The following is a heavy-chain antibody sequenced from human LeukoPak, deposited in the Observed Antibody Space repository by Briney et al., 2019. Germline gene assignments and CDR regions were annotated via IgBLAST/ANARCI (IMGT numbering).Heavy chain of an antibody. J-gene: IGHJ6*03. CDR2: ISAYNGNT. CDR1: GYTFTGYY. Sequence: ASVKVSCKASGYTFTGYYMHWVRQAPGQGLEWMGWISAYNGNTNYAQKLQGRVTMTTDTSTSTAYMELRSLRSDDTAVYYCARGPRAAAGTDYYYYMDVWGKGTTVTVSS. V-gene: IGHV1-18*04. CDR3: ARGPRAAAGTDYYYYMDV. D-gene: IGHD6-13*01.